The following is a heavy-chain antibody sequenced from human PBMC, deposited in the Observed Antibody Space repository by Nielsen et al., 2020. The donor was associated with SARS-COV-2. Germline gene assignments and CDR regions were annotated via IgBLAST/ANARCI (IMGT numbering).Heavy chain of an antibody. D-gene: IGHD6-19*01. V-gene: IGHV3-7*05. CDR2: IKQDGSEK. Sequence: GESLKISCAASGFTFSSYWMSWVRQAPGKGLEWVANIKQDGSEKYYVDSVKGRFTISRDNAKNSLYLQMNSLRAEDTAVYYCARRSYSSGWYRFYYFDYWGQGTLVTVSS. CDR3: ARRSYSSGWYRFYYFDY. CDR1: GFTFSSYW. J-gene: IGHJ4*02.